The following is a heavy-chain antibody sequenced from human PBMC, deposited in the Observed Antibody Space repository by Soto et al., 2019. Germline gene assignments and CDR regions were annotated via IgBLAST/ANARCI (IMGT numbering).Heavy chain of an antibody. J-gene: IGHJ4*02. Sequence: QVQLVQSGAEVKEPGSAVKVSCKAPADSFSSYGISWVRQAPGQGLEGVGGIIPIFGTTNYAEKFQGRVTITADESTNTAYMELSSLRSEDTALYYCARVFPDGWVEPGVVRGYLDTWGRGTLVTVSS. CDR3: ARVFPDGWVEPGVVRGYLDT. CDR2: IIPIFGTT. CDR1: ADSFSSYG. D-gene: IGHD3-3*01. V-gene: IGHV1-69*01.